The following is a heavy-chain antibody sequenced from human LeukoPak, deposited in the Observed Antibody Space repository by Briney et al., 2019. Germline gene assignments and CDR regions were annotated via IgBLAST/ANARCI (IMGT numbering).Heavy chain of an antibody. D-gene: IGHD3-16*02. Sequence: QPGGSLRLSCAASGFTFSNYAMSWVRQAPGKGLEWVSGISVSGSSTYYADSVKGHFTISRDNSKNTLYLQMNSLRAEDTALYFCAKHDAGHLLSFDYWGQGTLVTVSS. CDR1: GFTFSNYA. CDR3: AKHDAGHLLSFDY. CDR2: ISVSGSST. V-gene: IGHV3-23*01. J-gene: IGHJ4*02.